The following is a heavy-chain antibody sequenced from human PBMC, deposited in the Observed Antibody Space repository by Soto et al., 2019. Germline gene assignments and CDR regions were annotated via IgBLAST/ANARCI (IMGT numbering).Heavy chain of an antibody. CDR3: ARLSTADYVYYYYYGIDV. CDR1: GGSISSYY. Sequence: PSETLSLTCTVSGGSISSYYWTWIRQPPGKGLEWIGHISYTGNTNYNPSLKSRVSISVDTSKSQFSLKMSSVTAADTAVFYCARLSTADYVYYYYYGIDVWGQGTTITVSS. D-gene: IGHD4-17*01. J-gene: IGHJ6*02. CDR2: ISYTGNT. V-gene: IGHV4-59*08.